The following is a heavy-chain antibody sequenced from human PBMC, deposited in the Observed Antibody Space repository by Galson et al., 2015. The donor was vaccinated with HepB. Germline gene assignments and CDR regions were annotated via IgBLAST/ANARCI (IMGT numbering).Heavy chain of an antibody. Sequence: SLRLSCAASGFTFSSYAMSWVRQAPGKGLEWVSSISGSSGSTYYADSVRGRFTISRDNSKNTLYLQMNSLRAEDTAVYYCAKRHRPDSSWYYFDYWGQGTLVTVSS. D-gene: IGHD6-13*01. CDR2: ISGSSGST. V-gene: IGHV3-23*01. J-gene: IGHJ4*02. CDR1: GFTFSSYA. CDR3: AKRHRPDSSWYYFDY.